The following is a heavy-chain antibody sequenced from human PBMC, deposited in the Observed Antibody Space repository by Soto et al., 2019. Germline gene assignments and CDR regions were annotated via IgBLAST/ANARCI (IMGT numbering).Heavy chain of an antibody. V-gene: IGHV4-34*01. CDR2: INHSGST. CDR1: GGSFSGYY. CDR3: ARGSDGP. Sequence: SETLSLTCAVYGGSFSGYYWNWIRQPPGKGLEWIGEINHSGSTYYNPSLKSRVTISLDTSKNQFSLKLTSVTAADTAVYYCARGSDGPWGQGTLVTVYS. J-gene: IGHJ4*02.